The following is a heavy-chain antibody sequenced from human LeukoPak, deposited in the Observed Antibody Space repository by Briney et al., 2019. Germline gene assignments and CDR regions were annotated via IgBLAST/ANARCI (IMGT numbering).Heavy chain of an antibody. V-gene: IGHV4-59*08. Sequence: PSETLSLTCTVSGGSISSYYWSWIRQPPGKGLEWIGYIYYSGSTYYNPSLKSRVTISVDTSKNQFSLKLSSVTAADTAVYYCARGHSGIGGDYWGQGTLVTVSS. CDR1: GGSISSYY. J-gene: IGHJ4*02. CDR2: IYYSGST. D-gene: IGHD1-26*01. CDR3: ARGHSGIGGDY.